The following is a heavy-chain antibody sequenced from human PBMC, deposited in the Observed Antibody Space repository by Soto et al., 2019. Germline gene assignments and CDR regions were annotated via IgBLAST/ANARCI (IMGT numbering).Heavy chain of an antibody. CDR3: AKVVTMIVVVIADAFDI. CDR1: GFTFTTRA. CDR2: ISGSGGST. V-gene: IGHV3-23*01. Sequence: EVQLLQSGGGLVQPGGSLRLSCAASGFTFTTRAMSWVRQAPGKGLQWVSGISGSGGSTYYADSVKGRFTISRDNSKNTLYLQMNSLRAEDTAVYYCAKVVTMIVVVIADAFDIWGQGTMVTVSS. J-gene: IGHJ3*02. D-gene: IGHD3-22*01.